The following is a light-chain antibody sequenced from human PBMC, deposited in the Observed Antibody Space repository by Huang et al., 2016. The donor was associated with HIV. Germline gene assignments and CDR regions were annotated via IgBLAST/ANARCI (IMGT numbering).Light chain of an antibody. V-gene: IGKV3-15*01. CDR2: ATS. Sequence: ELVMTQSPDTLSVSPGERATLSCRASQSVRDKLAWYQQKPGQAPRLLLPATSTRAAGVPARFSGSGSGTAFTLTSSSLQSEDCGVYYCQQYESWPPLTFGGGTKVEIK. J-gene: IGKJ4*01. CDR3: QQYESWPPLT. CDR1: QSVRDK.